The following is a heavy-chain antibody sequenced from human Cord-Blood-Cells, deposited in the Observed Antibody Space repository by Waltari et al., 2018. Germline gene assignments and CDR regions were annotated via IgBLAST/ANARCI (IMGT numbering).Heavy chain of an antibody. CDR1: GYTFTSYA. CDR3: ARGGDYGDYAEYFQH. Sequence: QVQLVQSGAEVKKPGASVKVSCKASGYTFTSYAMHWVRQAPGQRLEWMGWINAGNGNTKYSQTFQGRVTITRDTSASTAYMELSSLRSEDTAVYYWARGGDYGDYAEYFQHWGQGTLGTVSS. V-gene: IGHV1-3*01. D-gene: IGHD4-17*01. CDR2: INAGNGNT. J-gene: IGHJ1*01.